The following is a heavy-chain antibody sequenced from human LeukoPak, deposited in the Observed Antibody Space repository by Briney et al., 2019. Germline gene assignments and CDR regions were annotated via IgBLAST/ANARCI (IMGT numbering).Heavy chain of an antibody. V-gene: IGHV3-21*01. CDR2: ISAHSRYI. J-gene: IGHJ4*02. Sequence: PGGSLRLSCAASGFSFSSHWVHWVRQAPGKGLVWVSSISAHSRYIYYADSVKGRFTISRDNAQSSVYLQMNSLRAEDSAVYYCARQYYDFWSGFYTADYYFDYWGQGTLVTVSS. CDR1: GFSFSSHW. CDR3: ARQYYDFWSGFYTADYYFDY. D-gene: IGHD3-3*01.